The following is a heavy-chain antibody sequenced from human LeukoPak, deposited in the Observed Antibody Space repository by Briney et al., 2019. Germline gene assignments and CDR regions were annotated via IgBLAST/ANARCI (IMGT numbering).Heavy chain of an antibody. J-gene: IGHJ3*02. V-gene: IGHV3-7*03. D-gene: IGHD3-16*01. CDR1: GFTFSSYW. Sequence: PGGPLRLSCAASGFTFSSYWMSWVRQAPGKGLEWVANIKQDGSEKYYVDSVKGRFTISRDNAKNSLYLHMNSLKTEDTAVYHCSRDGGEGGNSAFDIWGQGTMVTVS. CDR2: IKQDGSEK. CDR3: SRDGGEGGNSAFDI.